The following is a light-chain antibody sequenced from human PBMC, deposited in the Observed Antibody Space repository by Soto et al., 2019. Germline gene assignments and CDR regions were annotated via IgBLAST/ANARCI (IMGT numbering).Light chain of an antibody. Sequence: EIVLTQSPGTLSLSPGERATLSCRASQSVSSSYLAWYQQKPGPAPRLLIYGASSRDTGIPDRFSGSGPGTDFTLNISRLEPEDLAVCYCQPYGSSLWTFGQATQVDIK. CDR1: QSVSSSY. CDR2: GAS. CDR3: QPYGSSLWT. J-gene: IGKJ1*01. V-gene: IGKV3-20*01.